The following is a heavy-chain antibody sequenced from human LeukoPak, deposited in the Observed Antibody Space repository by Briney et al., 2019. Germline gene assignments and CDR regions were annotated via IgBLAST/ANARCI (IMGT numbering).Heavy chain of an antibody. V-gene: IGHV3-30*04. CDR1: GLTFDTYA. CDR3: ARVLYSSGWYGLFDY. CDR2: ISYDGRNK. J-gene: IGHJ4*02. Sequence: GGSLRLSCAASGLTFDTYAMHWVRQAPGKGLEWVAVISYDGRNKYYADYVKGRFTISRDNSKNTLYLQMNSLRTEDTAVYYCARVLYSSGWYGLFDYWGQGTLVTVSS. D-gene: IGHD6-19*01.